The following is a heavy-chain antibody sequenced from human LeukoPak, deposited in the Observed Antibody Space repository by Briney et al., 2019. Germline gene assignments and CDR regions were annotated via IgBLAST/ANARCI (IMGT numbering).Heavy chain of an antibody. D-gene: IGHD1-26*01. J-gene: IGHJ4*02. CDR2: ISXYNGNT. Sequence: ASVKVSCKASGYTFTSYGISWVRQAPGQGLEWMGWISXYNGNTNYAQKLQGRVTMTTDTSTSTAYMELRSLRSDDTAVYYCAXEHLLNYAGYXGXXWRPGDYWGQGTLVTVSS. CDR3: AXEHLLNYAGYXGXXWRPGDY. CDR1: GYTFTSYG. V-gene: IGHV1-18*01.